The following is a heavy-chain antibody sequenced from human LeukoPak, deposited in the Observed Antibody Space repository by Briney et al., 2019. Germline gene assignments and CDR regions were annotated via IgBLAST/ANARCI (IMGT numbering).Heavy chain of an antibody. V-gene: IGHV5-51*03. CDR3: ARLYSTQRWLQLHFDY. CDR1: GYSFTSYW. CDR2: IYPGDSDT. Sequence: GESLKISCKGSGYSFTSYWIGWVRQMPGKGLEWMGIIYPGDSDTRYSPSFQGQVTISADKSISTAYLQWSSLKASDTAMHYCARLYSTQRWLQLHFDYWGQGTLVTVSS. J-gene: IGHJ4*02. D-gene: IGHD5-24*01.